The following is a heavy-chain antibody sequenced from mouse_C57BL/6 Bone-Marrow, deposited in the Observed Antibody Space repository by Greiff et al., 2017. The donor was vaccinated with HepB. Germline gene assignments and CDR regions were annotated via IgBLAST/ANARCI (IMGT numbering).Heavy chain of an antibody. Sequence: EVKLVESGGDLVKPGGSLKLSCAASGFTFSSYGMSWVRQTPDKRLEWVATISSGGSYTYYPDSVKGRFTISRDNAKNTLYLQMSSLNSEDTAMYYCARLITRLDYWGQGTTLTVSS. V-gene: IGHV5-6*02. CDR3: ARLITRLDY. D-gene: IGHD1-1*01. CDR1: GFTFSSYG. CDR2: ISSGGSYT. J-gene: IGHJ2*01.